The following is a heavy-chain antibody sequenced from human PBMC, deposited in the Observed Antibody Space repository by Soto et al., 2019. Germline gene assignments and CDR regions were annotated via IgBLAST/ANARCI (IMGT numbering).Heavy chain of an antibody. D-gene: IGHD1-1*01. J-gene: IGHJ6*02. CDR2: IYYSGST. Sequence: QVQLQESGPGLVKPSETLSLTCTVSGGSISSYYWSWIRQPPGKGLEWIGYIYYSGSTNYNPSLKSLVTISVDTSKTQFSLKLSSVTAADTAVYYCAREGTTVDSYYYYGMEVWGQWTTVTVSS. V-gene: IGHV4-59*01. CDR1: GGSISSYY. CDR3: AREGTTVDSYYYYGMEV.